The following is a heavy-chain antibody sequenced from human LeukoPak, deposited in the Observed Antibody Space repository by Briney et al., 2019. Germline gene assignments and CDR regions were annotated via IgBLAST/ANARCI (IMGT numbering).Heavy chain of an antibody. V-gene: IGHV1-69*13. J-gene: IGHJ3*02. CDR3: ARESAGSGMGKALDI. Sequence: VASVKVSCKASGGTFSSYTISWVRQAPGQGLEWMGGITPIFGIANYAQKFQGRVTITADESTSTAYMELSSLTSEDTAVYYCARESAGSGMGKALDIWGQGTMVTVSS. D-gene: IGHD3-10*01. CDR1: GGTFSSYT. CDR2: ITPIFGIA.